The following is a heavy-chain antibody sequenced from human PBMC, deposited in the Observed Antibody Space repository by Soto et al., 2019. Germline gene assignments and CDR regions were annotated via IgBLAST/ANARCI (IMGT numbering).Heavy chain of an antibody. J-gene: IGHJ3*02. V-gene: IGHV3-30*18. CDR1: GFTFSSYG. CDR3: AKGQQLVWEHDDAFDI. CDR2: ISYDGSNN. D-gene: IGHD6-13*01. Sequence: QVQLVESGGGVVQPGRSLRLSCAASGFTFSSYGMHWVRQAPGKGLEWVAVISYDGSNNYYADSVKGRFTISRDNSENTLYLQMNSLRAEDTAVYYCAKGQQLVWEHDDAFDIWGQGTMVTVSS.